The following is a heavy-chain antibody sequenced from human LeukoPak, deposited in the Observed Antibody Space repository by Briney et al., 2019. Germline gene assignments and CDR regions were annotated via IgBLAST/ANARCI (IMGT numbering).Heavy chain of an antibody. V-gene: IGHV3-30*04. CDR1: GFTFSSYA. CDR3: ARGPSSNWSGLDF. Sequence: GRSLRLSCAASGFTFSSYAMHWVRQAPGKGLEWVAVISYDGSNKYYADSVKGRFTISRDNAKNTLYLQVNNLRAEDTAVYYCARGPSSNWSGLDFWGQGTLLTVSS. J-gene: IGHJ4*02. D-gene: IGHD6-13*01. CDR2: ISYDGSNK.